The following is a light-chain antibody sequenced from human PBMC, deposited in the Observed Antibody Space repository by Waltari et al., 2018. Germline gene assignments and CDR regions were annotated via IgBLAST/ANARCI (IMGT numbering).Light chain of an antibody. Sequence: YGLTQPPSVSVAPGETASISCGGNDIGSQPVHWYHQKPGQAPVLVVDDETDRPSGIPERFSGSNSGNTATLTITRVEAGDEADYYCQVWEDSSDHPGVFGGGTKLTVL. CDR1: DIGSQP. J-gene: IGLJ3*02. CDR3: QVWEDSSDHPGV. V-gene: IGLV3-21*02. CDR2: DET.